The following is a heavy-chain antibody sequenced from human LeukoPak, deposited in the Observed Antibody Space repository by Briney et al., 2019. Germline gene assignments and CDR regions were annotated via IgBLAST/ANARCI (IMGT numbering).Heavy chain of an antibody. Sequence: GESLRISCRGLGYSFSIHYIACVRQMPGQGLEWMGIVYPADSDTTYSPSFQGQVTISVDKSIKTAYLQWSNLKASDTAKYYCARPREADLAGHWQHWGQGTLVAVSS. J-gene: IGHJ1*01. V-gene: IGHV5-51*01. CDR2: VYPADSDT. CDR1: GYSFSIHY. D-gene: IGHD1-1*01. CDR3: ARPREADLAGHWQH.